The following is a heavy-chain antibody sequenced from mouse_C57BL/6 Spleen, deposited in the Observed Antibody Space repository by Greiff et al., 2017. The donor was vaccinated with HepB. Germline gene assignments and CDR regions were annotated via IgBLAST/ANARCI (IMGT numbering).Heavy chain of an antibody. J-gene: IGHJ1*03. D-gene: IGHD2-2*01. CDR2: IYPGDGDT. V-gene: IGHV1-82*01. CDR1: GYSFSSSW. CDR3: ARGGYDGYFDV. Sequence: QVQLQQSGPELVKPGASVKISCKASGYSFSSSWMNWVKQRPGKGLEWIGRIYPGDGDTNYNGKFKGKATLTADKSSSTAYMQLSSLTSEDSAVYFCARGGYDGYFDVWSTGTTVTVSS.